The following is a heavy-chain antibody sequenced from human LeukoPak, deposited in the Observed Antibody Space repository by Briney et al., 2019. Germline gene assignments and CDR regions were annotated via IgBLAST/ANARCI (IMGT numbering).Heavy chain of an antibody. CDR2: ISAYNGNT. Sequence: GASVKVSCKASGYTFTSYGISWVRQAPGQGLEWMGWISAYNGNTNYAQKLQGRVTMTTDTSTSTAYMELRSLRSDDTAVYYCARTIRESYYYYYYMDVWGKGTTVTVSS. D-gene: IGHD1-26*01. J-gene: IGHJ6*03. V-gene: IGHV1-18*01. CDR3: ARTIRESYYYYYYMDV. CDR1: GYTFTSYG.